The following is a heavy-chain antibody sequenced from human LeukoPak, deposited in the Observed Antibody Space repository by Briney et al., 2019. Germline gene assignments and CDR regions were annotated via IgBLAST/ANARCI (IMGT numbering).Heavy chain of an antibody. J-gene: IGHJ4*02. D-gene: IGHD6-19*01. V-gene: IGHV3-33*01. CDR3: ARDWDSSGWYTGNGY. CDR2: IWYDGSNK. Sequence: GRSLRLSCAASGFTFSSYGMHWVRQAPGKRLEWVAVIWYDGSNKYYADSVKGRFTISRDNSKNTLYLQMNSLRAEDTAVYYCARDWDSSGWYTGNGYWGQGTLVTVSS. CDR1: GFTFSSYG.